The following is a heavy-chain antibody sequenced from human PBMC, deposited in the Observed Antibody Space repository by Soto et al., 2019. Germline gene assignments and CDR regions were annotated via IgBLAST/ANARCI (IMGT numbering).Heavy chain of an antibody. CDR2: INPNSGGT. Sequence: ASVKVSCKASGYTFTGYYMHWVRQAPGQGLEWMGWINPNSGGTNYAQKFQGRVTMTRDTSISTAFMELSRLRSDDTAVYYCARGVGYIVVVPAANYYYGMDVWGQGTTVTVSS. D-gene: IGHD2-2*01. CDR1: GYTFTGYY. V-gene: IGHV1-2*02. CDR3: ARGVGYIVVVPAANYYYGMDV. J-gene: IGHJ6*02.